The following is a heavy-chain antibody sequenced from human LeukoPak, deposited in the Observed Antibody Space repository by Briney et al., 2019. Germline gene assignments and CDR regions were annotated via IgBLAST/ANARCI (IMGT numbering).Heavy chain of an antibody. CDR3: ARSNGDYTD. V-gene: IGHV4-34*01. Sequence: PSETLSLTCAVYGGSFSGYYWSWIRQPPGKGLEWIGEINHSGSTNYNPSLKSRVTISVDTSKNQFSLKLSSETAADTAVYYCARSNGDYTDWGQGTLVTVSS. CDR1: GGSFSGYY. CDR2: INHSGST. D-gene: IGHD4-17*01. J-gene: IGHJ4*02.